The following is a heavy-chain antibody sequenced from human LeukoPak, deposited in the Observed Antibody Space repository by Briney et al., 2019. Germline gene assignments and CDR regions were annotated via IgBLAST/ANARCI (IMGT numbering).Heavy chain of an antibody. D-gene: IGHD2-2*01. CDR3: ARARIGGIVVVPAARDAFDI. J-gene: IGHJ3*02. V-gene: IGHV4-34*01. CDR1: GGSFSGYY. CDR2: INHSGST. Sequence: SETLSLTCAVYGGSFSGYYWSWIRQPPAKGLEWIGVINHSGSTNYNPSLKSRVTIPVDTFKNQFSLKPSSVTAADTAVYYCARARIGGIVVVPAARDAFDIWGQGTMVTVSS.